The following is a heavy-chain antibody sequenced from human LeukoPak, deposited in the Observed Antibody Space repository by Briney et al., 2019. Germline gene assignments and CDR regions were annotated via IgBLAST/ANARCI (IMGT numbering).Heavy chain of an antibody. Sequence: GASVKVSCKASGYTFTSYDINWVRQATGQGLEWMGWMNPNSGNTGYAQKFQGRVTMTRNTSISTAYMELSSLRSEDTAVYYCARNDRESSGWWVSWFDPWGQGTLVTVSS. D-gene: IGHD6-19*01. CDR2: MNPNSGNT. CDR1: GYTFTSYD. CDR3: ARNDRESSGWWVSWFDP. V-gene: IGHV1-8*01. J-gene: IGHJ5*02.